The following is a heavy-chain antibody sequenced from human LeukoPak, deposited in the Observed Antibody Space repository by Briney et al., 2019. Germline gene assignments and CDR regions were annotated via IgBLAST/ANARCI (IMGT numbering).Heavy chain of an antibody. J-gene: IGHJ6*02. D-gene: IGHD6-19*01. V-gene: IGHV3-7*03. CDR1: GFSFSSYY. CDR3: TRNLAAVPGPRMDV. CDR2: INPDGSER. Sequence: GGSLRLSCAASGFSFSSYYMSWVRQAPGKGLEWVALINPDGSERYYVDSVKGRFTISRDNAKNSLYLQMDSLRDDDTAMYFCTRNLAAVPGPRMDVWGQGTTVTVSS.